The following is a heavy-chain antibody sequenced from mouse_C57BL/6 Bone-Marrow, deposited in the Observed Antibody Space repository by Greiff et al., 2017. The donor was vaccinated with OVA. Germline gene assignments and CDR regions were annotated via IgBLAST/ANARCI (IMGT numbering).Heavy chain of an antibody. Sequence: VQLQQPGAELVKPGASVKLSCKASGYTFTSYWMHWVKQRPGQGLEWIGMIHPNSGSTNYNEKFKSKATLTVDKSSSTAYMQLSSLTSEDAAVYYCASRGYYGSSLDYWGQGTMVTVSA. CDR2: IHPNSGST. V-gene: IGHV1-64*01. D-gene: IGHD1-1*01. CDR3: ASRGYYGSSLDY. J-gene: IGHJ3*01. CDR1: GYTFTSYW.